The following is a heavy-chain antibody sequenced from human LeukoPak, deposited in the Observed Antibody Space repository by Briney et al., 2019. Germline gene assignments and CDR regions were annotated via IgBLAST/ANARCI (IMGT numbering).Heavy chain of an antibody. D-gene: IGHD6-6*01. V-gene: IGHV3-30*03. CDR3: ARIRAEYSSSYYFDY. J-gene: IGHJ4*02. CDR2: ISYDGSDK. CDR1: GFTFSSSD. Sequence: GGSLRLSCAASGFTFSSSDIHWVRQAPGKGLEWVAFISYDGSDKYYAESVKGRFTVSRDNSKHTLYLQMNSLRVEDTAVYYCARIRAEYSSSYYFDYWGQGTLVTVSS.